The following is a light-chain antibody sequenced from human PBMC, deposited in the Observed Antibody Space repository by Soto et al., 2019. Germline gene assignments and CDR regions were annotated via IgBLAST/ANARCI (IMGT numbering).Light chain of an antibody. Sequence: EIVMTQSPVTLSVSPGERATLSCRASQSVSNNLAWYQQKPGQAPRLLIFSASSRATGSPARFSGSGSGTDFTLTISSLQSEDFAIYFCQQYNNWPRTFCQGTKVDIK. J-gene: IGKJ1*01. CDR1: QSVSNN. CDR3: QQYNNWPRT. CDR2: SAS. V-gene: IGKV3D-15*01.